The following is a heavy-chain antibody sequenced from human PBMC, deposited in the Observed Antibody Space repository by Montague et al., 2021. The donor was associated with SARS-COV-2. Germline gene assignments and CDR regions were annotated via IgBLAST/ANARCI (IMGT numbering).Heavy chain of an antibody. D-gene: IGHD5-12*01. CDR1: GFTFDDYT. CDR3: AKDLSGYDYALYSDR. CDR2: IGGDGRDS. J-gene: IGHJ4*02. Sequence: SLRLSCPASGFTFDDYTMYWVRQRPGKGLECVSLIGGDGRDSYYTDSVRGRFTISRDNDKNSLYLYMNNLTTEDSALYYCAKDLSGYDYALYSDRWGRGTRVTVSS. V-gene: IGHV3-43*02.